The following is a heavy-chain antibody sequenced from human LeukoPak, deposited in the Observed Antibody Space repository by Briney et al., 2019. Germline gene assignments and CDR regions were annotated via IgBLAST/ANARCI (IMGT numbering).Heavy chain of an antibody. D-gene: IGHD3-9*01. CDR3: AKDMTGYRGYFDY. CDR2: ISYDGSNK. CDR1: GFTFSSYG. J-gene: IGHJ4*02. V-gene: IGHV3-30*18. Sequence: PGGSLRLSCAASGFTFSSYGMHWVRQAPGKGLEWVAVISYDGSNKYYADSVKGRFTISRDNSKNTLYLQMNSLRAEDTAVYYCAKDMTGYRGYFDYWGQGTLVTVSS.